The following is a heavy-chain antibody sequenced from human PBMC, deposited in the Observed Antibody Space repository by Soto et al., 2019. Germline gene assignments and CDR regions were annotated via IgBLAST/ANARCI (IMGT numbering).Heavy chain of an antibody. CDR1: GFTFSTYA. CDR3: ARDSITRVSSDVPGMDV. Sequence: PGGSLRLSCAASGFTFSTYAMSWVRQAPGKGLEWVSVIGEGGFSTRYAASVKGRFTISRDNSKNMLYLQMNSLRSDDTAVYYCARDSITRVSSDVPGMDVWGQGTTVTVSS. D-gene: IGHD3-16*01. V-gene: IGHV3-23*01. CDR2: IGEGGFST. J-gene: IGHJ6*02.